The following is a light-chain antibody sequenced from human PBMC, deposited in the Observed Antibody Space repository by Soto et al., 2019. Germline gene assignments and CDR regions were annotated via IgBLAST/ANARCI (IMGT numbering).Light chain of an antibody. Sequence: QTVVTQPPSVSGAPGQRVTISCSGTSSNIGAGYDVHWYHQVPGTAPKLLIYGNNNRPSGVPDRFSGSRSGTSASLAITGLQAADEGDYYCQSFDTNRRGSVFGGGTKLTVL. CDR3: QSFDTNRRGSV. J-gene: IGLJ3*02. CDR2: GNN. CDR1: SSNIGAGYD. V-gene: IGLV1-40*01.